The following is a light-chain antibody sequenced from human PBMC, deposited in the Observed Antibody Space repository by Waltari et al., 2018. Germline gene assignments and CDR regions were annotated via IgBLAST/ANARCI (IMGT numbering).Light chain of an antibody. CDR1: KLGDKY. CDR2: QDS. Sequence: SYELTQPPSVSVSPGQTASITCSGDKLGDKYACWYQQKSGQSPVLVIYQDSKRPSGIPERFSCSNSGNTATLTISGTQAMDEADYYCQAWDSSIVVFGGGTKLTVL. J-gene: IGLJ2*01. V-gene: IGLV3-1*01. CDR3: QAWDSSIVV.